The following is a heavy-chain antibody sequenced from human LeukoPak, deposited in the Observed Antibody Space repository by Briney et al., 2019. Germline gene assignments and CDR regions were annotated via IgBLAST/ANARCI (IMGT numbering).Heavy chain of an antibody. D-gene: IGHD1-26*01. J-gene: IGHJ4*02. CDR3: ARVGSGSYPLFDY. CDR2: IYHSGST. CDR1: GGSISSGGYS. V-gene: IGHV4-30-2*01. Sequence: SETLSLTCAVSGGSISSGGYSWSWIRQPPGKGLEWIGYIYHSGSTYYNPSLKSRVTISVDTSKNQFSLKLSSVTAADTAVYYCARVGSGSYPLFDYWGQGTLVTVSS.